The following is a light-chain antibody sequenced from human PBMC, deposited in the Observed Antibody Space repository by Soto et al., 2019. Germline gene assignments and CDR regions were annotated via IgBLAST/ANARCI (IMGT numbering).Light chain of an antibody. Sequence: EIVLTQSPGTLSLSPGESGILSCRTSQTVNSPYLAWYQQKPGQAPRLLISGASTRATGIPDRFSGSGSGTEFTLTISRLESEDFAVYYCHQHETSPPTFGPGNKVDVK. J-gene: IGKJ3*01. CDR2: GAS. CDR1: QTVNSPY. V-gene: IGKV3-20*01. CDR3: HQHETSPPT.